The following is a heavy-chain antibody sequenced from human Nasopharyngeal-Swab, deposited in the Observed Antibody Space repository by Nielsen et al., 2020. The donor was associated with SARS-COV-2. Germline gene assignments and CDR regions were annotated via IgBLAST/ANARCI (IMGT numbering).Heavy chain of an antibody. CDR3: TRVDVHDAFDM. D-gene: IGHD3-16*01. J-gene: IGHJ3*02. CDR2: INTDASRT. CDR1: GFTLSNYW. Sequence: GESLKISCAASGFTLSNYWIHWVRQTPGKGLLWVSRINTDASRTSYADSVKGRFTISGDNAKNTVYLQMNSLRGEDTAVYYCTRVDVHDAFDMWGQGTMVTVSS. V-gene: IGHV3-74*01.